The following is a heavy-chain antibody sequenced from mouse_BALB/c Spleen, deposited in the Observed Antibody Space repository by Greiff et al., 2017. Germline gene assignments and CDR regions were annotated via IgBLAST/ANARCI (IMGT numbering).Heavy chain of an antibody. CDR1: GFNIKDTY. CDR3: ARKDWDYWYFDV. J-gene: IGHJ1*01. D-gene: IGHD4-1*01. V-gene: IGHV14-3*02. Sequence: VQLKQSGAELVKPGASVKLSCTASGFNIKDTYMHWVKQRPEQGLEWIGRIDPANGNTKYDPKFQGKATITADTSSNTAYLQLSSLTSEDTAVYYCARKDWDYWYFDVWGAGTTVTVSS. CDR2: IDPANGNT.